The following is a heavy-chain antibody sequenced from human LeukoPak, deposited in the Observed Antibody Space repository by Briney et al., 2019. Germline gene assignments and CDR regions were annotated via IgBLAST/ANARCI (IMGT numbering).Heavy chain of an antibody. V-gene: IGHV1-8*01. D-gene: IGHD3-22*01. J-gene: IGHJ4*02. Sequence: ASVKVSCKASGYTFISYDINWVRQATGQGLEWMGWMNPNTGITGYAQKFQGRVSMTRNTSIDTAYMELSSLKSEDTAVYYCARGLYYYDSNGRTPYDYWGQGTLVTVSS. CDR3: ARGLYYYDSNGRTPYDY. CDR2: MNPNTGIT. CDR1: GYTFISYD.